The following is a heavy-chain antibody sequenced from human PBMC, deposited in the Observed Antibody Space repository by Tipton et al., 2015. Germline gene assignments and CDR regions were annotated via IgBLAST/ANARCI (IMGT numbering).Heavy chain of an antibody. CDR2: IYYSGST. V-gene: IGHV4-59*01. Sequence: TLSLTCTVSGGSFSDYYWSWIRQSPGEGLEWIGYIYYSGSTNYNPSLRSRVAMSMDTSKNQFSLELSSVIAADTAVYYCARASIIQGYYHDSSRYYLFNSWGQGTLVTVSS. D-gene: IGHD3-22*01. J-gene: IGHJ1*01. CDR3: ARASIIQGYYHDSSRYYLFNS. CDR1: GGSFSDYY.